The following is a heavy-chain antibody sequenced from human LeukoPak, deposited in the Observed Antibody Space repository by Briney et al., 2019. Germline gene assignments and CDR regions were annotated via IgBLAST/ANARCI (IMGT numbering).Heavy chain of an antibody. J-gene: IGHJ3*01. CDR1: GYSFTGYY. CDR3: ARDQGDYYCTSTTCSGGAFDF. D-gene: IGHD2-2*01. V-gene: IGHV1-2*02. Sequence: ASVKVSCKASGYSFTGYYLNWVRQAPGQGLEWMGWINSHSSDTKYAQKFQGRVTMTRDTSISTAYMELSSLMSDDMAVYYCARDQGDYYCTSTTCSGGAFDFWGQGTMVTVSS. CDR2: INSHSSDT.